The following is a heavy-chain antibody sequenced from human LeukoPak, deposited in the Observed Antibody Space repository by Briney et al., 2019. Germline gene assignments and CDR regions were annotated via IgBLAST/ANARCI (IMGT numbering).Heavy chain of an antibody. CDR3: AKEYKGYSGYDY. Sequence: GGSLRLSCAASGFTFNNYGMHWVRQAPGKGLEWVSFISYDGSNEYYGDSVRGRFTISRDNSKNTLYLHMDSLRAEDTAVYYCAKEYKGYSGYDYWGQGTLVTVSS. D-gene: IGHD5-12*01. CDR2: ISYDGSNE. V-gene: IGHV3-30*18. J-gene: IGHJ4*02. CDR1: GFTFNNYG.